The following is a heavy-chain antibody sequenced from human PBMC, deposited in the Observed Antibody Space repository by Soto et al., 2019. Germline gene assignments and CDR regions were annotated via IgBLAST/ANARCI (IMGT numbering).Heavy chain of an antibody. CDR3: ATVFDL. J-gene: IGHJ5*02. V-gene: IGHV3-74*01. Sequence: EVQLVESGGGLVQPGGSLRVSCAASGFTLRSHRIHWVRQAPGKGLEWVSPIDTDGGGTSYADSVKGRFTISTDNAKNTVYLQMNGLRAEDTAVYYCATVFDLWGQGTLVTVSS. CDR1: GFTLRSHR. CDR2: IDTDGGGT.